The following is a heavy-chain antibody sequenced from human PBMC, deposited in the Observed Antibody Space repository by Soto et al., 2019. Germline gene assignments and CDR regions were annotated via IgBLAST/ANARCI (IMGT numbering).Heavy chain of an antibody. Sequence: SVKVSCKASGGTFSSYAISWVRQAPGQGLEWMGGIIPIFGTANYAQKFQGRVTITADKSTSTAYMELSSLRSEDTAVYYCARGDMITFGGAGDYYYYGMDVWGQGTTVTVS. D-gene: IGHD3-16*01. CDR1: GGTFSSYA. J-gene: IGHJ6*02. CDR3: ARGDMITFGGAGDYYYYGMDV. CDR2: IIPIFGTA. V-gene: IGHV1-69*06.